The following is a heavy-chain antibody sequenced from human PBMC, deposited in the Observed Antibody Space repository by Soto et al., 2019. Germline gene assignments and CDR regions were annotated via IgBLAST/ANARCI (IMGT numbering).Heavy chain of an antibody. J-gene: IGHJ5*02. D-gene: IGHD3-22*01. V-gene: IGHV4-59*02. Sequence: PSETLSLTCTVAGDSVSTGYWSWIRPPPGKGLEWIGFMYFGGSFNYNPSLTSRVTISVETSKNQFSMKMTSVTAADTAVYYCAKSYYDTTGFAVDPWGQGTLVTV. CDR1: GDSVSTGY. CDR2: MYFGGSF. CDR3: AKSYYDTTGFAVDP.